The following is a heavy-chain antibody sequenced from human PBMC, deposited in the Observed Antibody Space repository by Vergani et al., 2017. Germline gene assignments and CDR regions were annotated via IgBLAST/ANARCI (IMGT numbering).Heavy chain of an antibody. J-gene: IGHJ4*02. D-gene: IGHD3-22*01. Sequence: QVQLVQSGAEVKKPGASVKVSCKASGYTFTSYAMHWVRQAPGQRLEWMGWINAVNGNTKYSQKFQGRVTITRDTSASTAYMELSSLRSEDTAVYYCARASMIAADYWGQGTLVTVSS. CDR1: GYTFTSYA. V-gene: IGHV1-3*01. CDR3: ARASMIAADY. CDR2: INAVNGNT.